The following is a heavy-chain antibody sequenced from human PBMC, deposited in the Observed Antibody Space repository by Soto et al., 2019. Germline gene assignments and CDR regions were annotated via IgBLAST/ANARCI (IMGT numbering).Heavy chain of an antibody. Sequence: GGSLRLSCAASGFTFSNAWMNWVRQAPGKGLEWVGRIKSKTDGGTTDYAAPVKGRFTISRDDSKNTLYLQMNSLKTEDTAVYYCTTDRGGQYSSSWGPNYYGMDVWGQGTTVTVSS. V-gene: IGHV3-15*07. D-gene: IGHD6-13*01. J-gene: IGHJ6*02. CDR1: GFTFSNAW. CDR2: IKSKTDGGTT. CDR3: TTDRGGQYSSSWGPNYYGMDV.